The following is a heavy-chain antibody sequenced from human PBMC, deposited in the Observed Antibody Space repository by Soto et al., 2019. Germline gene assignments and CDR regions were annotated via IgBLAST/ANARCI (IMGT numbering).Heavy chain of an antibody. D-gene: IGHD3-9*01. J-gene: IGHJ5*02. V-gene: IGHV1-3*01. CDR1: GYTFTSYA. Sequence: ASVKVSCKASGYTFTSYAMHWVRQAPGQRLEWMGWINAGNGNTKYSQKFQGRVTITRDTSASTAYMELSSLRSEDTAVYYCARVDDILTGDPFDPWGQGTLVTSPQ. CDR3: ARVDDILTGDPFDP. CDR2: INAGNGNT.